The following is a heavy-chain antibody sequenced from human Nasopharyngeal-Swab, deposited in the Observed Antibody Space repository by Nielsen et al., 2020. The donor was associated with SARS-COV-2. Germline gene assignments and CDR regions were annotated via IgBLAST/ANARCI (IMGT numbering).Heavy chain of an antibody. V-gene: IGHV1-69*13. J-gene: IGHJ6*02. Sequence: SVKVSCKASGGTFSSYAISWLRQAPGQGLEWMGGIIPIFGTANYAQKFQGRVTITADESTSTAYLELSSLRSEDTAVYYCARDLAHSGYARRGMDVWGQGTTVTVSS. CDR3: ARDLAHSGYARRGMDV. D-gene: IGHD5-12*01. CDR1: GGTFSSYA. CDR2: IIPIFGTA.